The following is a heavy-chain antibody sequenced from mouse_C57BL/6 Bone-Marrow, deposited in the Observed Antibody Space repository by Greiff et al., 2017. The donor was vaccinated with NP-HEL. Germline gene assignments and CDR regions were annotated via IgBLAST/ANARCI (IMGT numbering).Heavy chain of an antibody. CDR1: GFTFSDYG. CDR3: ARRGGSRPHYYAMDY. V-gene: IGHV5-17*01. CDR2: ISSGSSTI. J-gene: IGHJ4*01. Sequence: EVQLQESGGGLVKPGGSLKLSCAASGFTFSDYGMHWVRQAPEKGLEWVAYISSGSSTIYYADTVKGRFTISRDNAKNTLFLQMTRLRSEDTAMYYCARRGGSRPHYYAMDYWGQGTSVTVSS. D-gene: IGHD1-1*01.